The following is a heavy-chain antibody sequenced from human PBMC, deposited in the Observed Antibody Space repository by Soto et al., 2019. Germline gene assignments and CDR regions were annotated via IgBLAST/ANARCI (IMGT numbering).Heavy chain of an antibody. Sequence: SETLSLTCAVSGGSISSGGYSWSWIRQPPGKGLERIGYIYHSGSTYYNPSLKSRVTISVDRSKNQFSLKLSSVTAVDTAVYYCARRPYYDMLTGYQPWGQGTLVTVSS. V-gene: IGHV4-30-2*02. D-gene: IGHD3-9*01. CDR2: IYHSGST. CDR1: GGSISSGGYS. J-gene: IGHJ4*02. CDR3: ARRPYYDMLTGYQP.